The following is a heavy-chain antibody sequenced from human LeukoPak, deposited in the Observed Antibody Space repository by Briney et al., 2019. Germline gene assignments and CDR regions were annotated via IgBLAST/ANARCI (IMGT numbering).Heavy chain of an antibody. CDR1: GGSISSSGYY. CDR3: AREGDYARPFDI. CDR2: IYYSGST. Sequence: KPSETLSLTCTVSGGSISSSGYYWGWLRQPPGKGLEWIGSIYYSGSTYYNPSLKSRVTISRDTSKNQFSLNLYSVTAADTAVYYCAREGDYARPFDIWGQGTMVTVSS. V-gene: IGHV4-39*02. D-gene: IGHD4-17*01. J-gene: IGHJ3*02.